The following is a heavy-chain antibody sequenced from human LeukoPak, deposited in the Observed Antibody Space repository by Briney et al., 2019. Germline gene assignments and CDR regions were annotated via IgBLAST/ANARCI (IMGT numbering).Heavy chain of an antibody. CDR1: VFTCTGYW. D-gene: IGHD6-13*01. V-gene: IGHV3-7*01. J-gene: IGHJ4*02. CDR3: ARDPQTAAGFDY. CDR2: IKQDGSEQ. Sequence: GGSLRLSCAASVFTCTGYWMSWVRQAPGKGLEWVANIKQDGSEQYYVDSVKGRFTISRDNAKSSLFLQMLSLRAEDTAVYYCARDPQTAAGFDYWGQGTLVTVSS.